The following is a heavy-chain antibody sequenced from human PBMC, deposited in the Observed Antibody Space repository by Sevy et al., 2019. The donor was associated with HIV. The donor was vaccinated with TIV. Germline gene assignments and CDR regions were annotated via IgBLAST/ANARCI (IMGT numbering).Heavy chain of an antibody. D-gene: IGHD2-21*02. CDR1: GFTFSSYV. Sequence: GGPLRLSCAASGFTFSSYVMHWVRQAPGKGLEWVALIWYDGTIKYYADSVKGRFTISRDNSKDTLFLQMNSLTPEDTAVYYCARGGGYCGGDCYSIDYWGQGALVTVSS. V-gene: IGHV3-33*08. CDR3: ARGGGYCGGDCYSIDY. J-gene: IGHJ4*02. CDR2: IWYDGTIK.